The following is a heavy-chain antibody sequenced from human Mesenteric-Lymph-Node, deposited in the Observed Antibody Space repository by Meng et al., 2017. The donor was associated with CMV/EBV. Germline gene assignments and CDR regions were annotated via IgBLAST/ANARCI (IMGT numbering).Heavy chain of an antibody. V-gene: IGHV3-21*01. CDR3: SSNLGQWLDWFDP. CDR1: GFTFSSYS. D-gene: IGHD6-19*01. J-gene: IGHJ5*02. Sequence: ESLKISCAASGFTFSSYSMNWVRQAPGKGLEWVSSISSSSSYIYYADSVKGRFTISRDNAKNSLYLQMNSLRADDTAIYYCSSNLGQWLDWFDPWGQGTLVTVSS. CDR2: ISSSSSYI.